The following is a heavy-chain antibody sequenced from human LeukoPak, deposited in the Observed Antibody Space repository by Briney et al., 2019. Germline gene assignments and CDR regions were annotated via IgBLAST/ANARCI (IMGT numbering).Heavy chain of an antibody. CDR2: TYYRSKWYN. CDR1: GDSVSSNSAA. CDR3: ARDPPWVAAAGTNFDY. J-gene: IGHJ4*02. Sequence: SQTLSLTCAISGDSVSSNSAAWNWIRQSPSRGLEWLGRTYYRSKWYNDYAVSVKSRITINPDTSKNQFSLQLNSVTPEDTAVYYCARDPPWVAAAGTNFDYWGQGTLVTVSS. V-gene: IGHV6-1*01. D-gene: IGHD6-13*01.